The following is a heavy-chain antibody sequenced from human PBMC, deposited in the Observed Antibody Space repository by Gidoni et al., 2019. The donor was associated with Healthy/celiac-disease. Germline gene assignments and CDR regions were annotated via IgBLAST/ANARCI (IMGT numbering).Heavy chain of an antibody. D-gene: IGHD4-17*01. CDR1: GFTFSSYG. V-gene: IGHV3-30*18. Sequence: QVQLVEPGRGVVQPGWSLRLSCAASGFTFSSYGMHWVRQAPGKGLEWVAVISYDGSNKYYAVSVKGRFTISRDNSKNTLCLQMNSLRAEDTAVYYCAKDGYGDYSYYYYYMDVWGKGTTVTVSS. J-gene: IGHJ6*03. CDR2: ISYDGSNK. CDR3: AKDGYGDYSYYYYYMDV.